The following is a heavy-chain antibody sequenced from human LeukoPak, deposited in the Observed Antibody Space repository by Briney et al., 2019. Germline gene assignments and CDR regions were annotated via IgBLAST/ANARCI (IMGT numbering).Heavy chain of an antibody. CDR3: ARDSFSGWFGPSAYY. J-gene: IGHJ4*02. CDR2: IWYDGSTK. V-gene: IGHV3-33*01. D-gene: IGHD6-19*01. Sequence: GGSLRLSCAASGFTFSNYAMHWVRQAPGKGLEGVAVIWYDGSTKYYADSVKGRFTISRDNSKKTLYLQMNSLRAEDTAVYYCARDSFSGWFGPSAYYCGQGTLVTVSS. CDR1: GFTFSNYA.